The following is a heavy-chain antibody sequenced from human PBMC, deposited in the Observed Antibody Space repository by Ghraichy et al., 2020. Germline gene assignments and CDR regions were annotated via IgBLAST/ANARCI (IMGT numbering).Heavy chain of an antibody. V-gene: IGHV3-23*01. J-gene: IGHJ4*02. CDR2: ISASGGST. Sequence: GGSLRLSCAASGFTFSTYAMSWVRQAPGKGLECVSAISASGGSTYYADSVNGRFTTSRDNSKHTLYLQMNILSAEATAVYYCAKAALNIVASYFYYWGQGTLVTVSP. CDR1: GFTFSTYA. CDR3: AKAALNIVASYFYY. D-gene: IGHD5-12*01.